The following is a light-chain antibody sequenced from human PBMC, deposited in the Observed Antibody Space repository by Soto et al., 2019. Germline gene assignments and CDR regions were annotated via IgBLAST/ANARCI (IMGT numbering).Light chain of an antibody. CDR3: TSYTSSFTHL. CDR1: SNDVGAFNY. CDR2: EVS. V-gene: IGLV2-14*01. J-gene: IGLJ1*01. Sequence: LTQPASVSGSPGQSITISCTGSSNDVGAFNYVSWYRHYPGKAPKLMIFEVSNRPSGVSNRFSGSKSGNTASLTISGLQTEDEADYYCTSYTSSFTHLFGTGTKVTVL.